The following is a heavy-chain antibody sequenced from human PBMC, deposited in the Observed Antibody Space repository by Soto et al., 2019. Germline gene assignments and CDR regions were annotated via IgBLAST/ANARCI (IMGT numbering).Heavy chain of an antibody. D-gene: IGHD4-4*01. V-gene: IGHV4-59*02. CDR3: ARDMYADYTDVYY. Sequence: SETLLLPSCVSAGSVTSYHWSWIRHFLEQEQQWIAYTSYTGNTNYNPSLQSRVTISLDTSKNQLSLKLNPMPAADTAVYYCARDMYADYTDVYY. CDR2: TSYTGNT. J-gene: IGHJ6*01. CDR1: AGSVTSYH.